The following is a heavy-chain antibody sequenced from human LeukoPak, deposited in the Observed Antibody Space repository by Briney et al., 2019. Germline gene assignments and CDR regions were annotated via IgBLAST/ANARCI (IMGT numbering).Heavy chain of an antibody. J-gene: IGHJ6*03. CDR3: ARDATSGYDANDYYYYYYMDV. CDR2: ISYDGSNK. Sequence: AGGSLRLSCAASGFTFSSYAMHWVRQAPGKGLEWVAVISYDGSNKYYADSVKGRFTISRDNSKNTLYLQMNSLRAEDTAVYYCARDATSGYDANDYYYYYYMDVWGKGTTVTVSS. V-gene: IGHV3-30*04. CDR1: GFTFSSYA. D-gene: IGHD5-12*01.